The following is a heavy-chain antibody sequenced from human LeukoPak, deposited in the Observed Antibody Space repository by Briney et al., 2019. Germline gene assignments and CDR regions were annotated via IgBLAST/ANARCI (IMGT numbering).Heavy chain of an antibody. V-gene: IGHV1-46*01. CDR1: GYTFTSYS. Sequence: ASVKVSCKASGYTFTSYSIHWVRQAPGQGLEWMGIINPSGASASYAQKFQGRVTMTRDMSTGTVYLELSSLRSDDTAVYYCAREGFGELTLFDYWGQGTLVTVSS. J-gene: IGHJ4*02. D-gene: IGHD3-10*01. CDR3: AREGFGELTLFDY. CDR2: INPSGASA.